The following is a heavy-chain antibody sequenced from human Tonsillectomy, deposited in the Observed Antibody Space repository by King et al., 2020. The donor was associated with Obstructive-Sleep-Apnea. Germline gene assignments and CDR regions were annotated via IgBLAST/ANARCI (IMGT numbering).Heavy chain of an antibody. D-gene: IGHD3-9*01. V-gene: IGHV1-18*01. Sequence: QLVQSGAEVKKPGASVKVSCKASGDTFTSYGISWVRQAPGHGLEWMGGISAYHGNKNYAQKLQGRVTITTDTSTSTADMELRSLRSDDKAVYYCARAQLRYFDWLLYPDYWGQGTLVTVSS. CDR2: ISAYHGNK. CDR1: GDTFTSYG. J-gene: IGHJ4*02. CDR3: ARAQLRYFDWLLYPDY.